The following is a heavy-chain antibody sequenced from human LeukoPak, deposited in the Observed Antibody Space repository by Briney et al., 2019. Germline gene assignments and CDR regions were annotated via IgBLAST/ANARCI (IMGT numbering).Heavy chain of an antibody. Sequence: GGSLRLSCAASGFTFSSYGMHWVRQSPGRGLEWVAFLSFDGSNEFYADSLKGRFTISRDNSKDTLYLQMDSLRAEDTALYYCAREEHDYVWGSYRYYYYYGIDVWGQGTTVTVSS. CDR3: AREEHDYVWGSYRYYYYYGIDV. V-gene: IGHV3-30*03. D-gene: IGHD3-16*02. J-gene: IGHJ6*02. CDR2: LSFDGSNE. CDR1: GFTFSSYG.